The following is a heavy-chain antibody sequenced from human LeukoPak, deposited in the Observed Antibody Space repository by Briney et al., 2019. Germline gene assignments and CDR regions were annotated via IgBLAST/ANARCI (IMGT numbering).Heavy chain of an antibody. CDR3: ARDGSGGLYYYDSSGYPDY. CDR2: ISAYNGNT. V-gene: IGHV1-18*01. D-gene: IGHD3-22*01. CDR1: GYTFTSYG. J-gene: IGHJ4*02. Sequence: ASVKVSCKASGYTFTSYGISWVRQAPGQGLEWMGWISAYNGNTNYAQKLQGRVTMTTDTSTSTAYMELRSLRSDDTAVYYCARDGSGGLYYYDSSGYPDYWGQGTLVTVSS.